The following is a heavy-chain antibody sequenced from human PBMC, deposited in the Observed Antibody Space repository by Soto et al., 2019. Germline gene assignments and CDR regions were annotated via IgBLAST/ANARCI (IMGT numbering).Heavy chain of an antibody. CDR2: IYYSGST. CDR3: ARVRRGGSCYRVDFCYYYMDV. V-gene: IGHV4-59*01. Sequence: SETLSLTCTVSGGSISSYYWSWIRQPPGKGLEWIGYIYYSGSTNYNPSLKSRVTISVDTSKNQFSLKLSSVTAADTAVYYCARVRRGGSCYRVDFCYYYMDVWGKGTTVTVSS. J-gene: IGHJ6*03. CDR1: GGSISSYY. D-gene: IGHD2-15*01.